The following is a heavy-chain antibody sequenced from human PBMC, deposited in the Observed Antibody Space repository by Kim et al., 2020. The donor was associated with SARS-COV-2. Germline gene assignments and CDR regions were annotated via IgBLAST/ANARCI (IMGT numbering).Heavy chain of an antibody. V-gene: IGHV4-31*03. Sequence: SETLSLTCTVSGCSISSGGYYWSWIRQHPGKGLVWIGYIYYSGSTYYNSSLKSRVTISVDTSKNQFSLKLSSVTTADTAVYYCARGSITIFGVVANFDYWGQGTLVTVSS. J-gene: IGHJ4*02. CDR2: IYYSGST. CDR1: GCSISSGGYY. CDR3: ARGSITIFGVVANFDY. D-gene: IGHD3-3*01.